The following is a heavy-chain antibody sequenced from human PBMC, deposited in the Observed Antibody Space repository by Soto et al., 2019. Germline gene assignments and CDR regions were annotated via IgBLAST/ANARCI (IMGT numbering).Heavy chain of an antibody. J-gene: IGHJ4*02. CDR2: IYWDDDK. Sequence: QFTLKESGPTVVKPTETLTLTCTFSGFSLTTSGVGVGWVRQSPGKAPEWLALIYWDDDKRYSTSLNSRLIITKDPSKNQVVLTMANVDPADTATYYCAHRVLRTVFGLVTTTAIYFDFWGPGTPVGVSS. CDR1: GFSLTTSGVG. D-gene: IGHD3-3*01. CDR3: AHRVLRTVFGLVTTTAIYFDF. V-gene: IGHV2-5*02.